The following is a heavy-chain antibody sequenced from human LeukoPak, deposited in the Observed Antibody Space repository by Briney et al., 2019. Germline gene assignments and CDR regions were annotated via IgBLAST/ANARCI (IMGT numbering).Heavy chain of an antibody. CDR1: GFTFSSHA. V-gene: IGHV3-23*01. Sequence: GGSLRLSCAASGFTFSSHAMSWVRQAPGKGLEWVSSISGCGSGGSTYYADSVKGRFTISRDNSKNMLYLQMNGLRAEDTAVYYCAKSGYNRFDYWGQGTLVTVSS. D-gene: IGHD5-24*01. J-gene: IGHJ4*02. CDR3: AKSGYNRFDY. CDR2: ISGCGSGGST.